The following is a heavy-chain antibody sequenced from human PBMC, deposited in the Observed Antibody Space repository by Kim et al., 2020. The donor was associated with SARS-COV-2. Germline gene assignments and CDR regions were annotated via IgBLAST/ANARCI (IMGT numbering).Heavy chain of an antibody. CDR2: IRGKAYSYAT. V-gene: IGHV3-73*01. Sequence: GGSLRLSCAASGFTFSDSAMHWVRQASGKGLEWVGRIRGKAYSYATAYAASVKGRFTISRDDSKNTAYLQMNSLKTEDTAVYYCTRGGVPELLLFDPWGQGTLVTVSS. D-gene: IGHD3-10*01. J-gene: IGHJ5*02. CDR3: TRGGVPELLLFDP. CDR1: GFTFSDSA.